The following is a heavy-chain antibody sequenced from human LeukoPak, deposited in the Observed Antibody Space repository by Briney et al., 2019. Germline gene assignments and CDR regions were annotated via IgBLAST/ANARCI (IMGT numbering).Heavy chain of an antibody. V-gene: IGHV4-59*01. CDR3: ASGWLFFDY. D-gene: IGHD5-12*01. CDR1: GGSISSYY. Sequence: SETLSLTCTVSGGSISSYYWSWTRQPPGKGLEWLGYIYYSGSTNYNPSLKSRVTISVDTSKNQFSLKLSSVTAADTAVYYCASGWLFFDYWGQGTLVTVSS. J-gene: IGHJ4*02. CDR2: IYYSGST.